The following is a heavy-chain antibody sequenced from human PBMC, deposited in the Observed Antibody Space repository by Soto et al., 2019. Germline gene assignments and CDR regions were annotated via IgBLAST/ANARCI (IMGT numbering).Heavy chain of an antibody. D-gene: IGHD6-13*01. CDR2: INPNSGGT. Sequence: ASVKVSCKASGYTFTGYYMHWVRQAPGQGLEWMGWINPNSGGTNYAQKFQGWVTMTRDTSISTAYMELSRLSSDDTAVYYCARGGPRADAGSSWSYYYYYSMDVWGQGTTVTVAS. J-gene: IGHJ6*02. CDR1: GYTFTGYY. CDR3: ARGGPRADAGSSWSYYYYYSMDV. V-gene: IGHV1-2*04.